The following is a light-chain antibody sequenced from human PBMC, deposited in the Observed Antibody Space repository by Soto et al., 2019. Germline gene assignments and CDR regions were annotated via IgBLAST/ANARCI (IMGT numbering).Light chain of an antibody. Sequence: EIVMTQSPGTLSLSPGETFTLSCMASQSIDSNYLSWYQQKAGQAPRLLISGASTRATGITARFSGSGSGTDFTLTISSLQAEDFAVYYCQQDYNLPFTFGPGTRLEIK. J-gene: IGKJ5*01. CDR2: GAS. CDR1: QSIDSNY. V-gene: IGKV3D-7*01. CDR3: QQDYNLPFT.